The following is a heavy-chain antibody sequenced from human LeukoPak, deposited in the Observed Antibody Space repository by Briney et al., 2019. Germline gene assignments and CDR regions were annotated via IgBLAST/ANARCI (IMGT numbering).Heavy chain of an antibody. Sequence: SETLSLTCTVSGASISSYYWGWIRQPPGKGLEWIGYIYYNGSPNYNPSLKSRVTMSLDTSENPFSLKLTSVTAADTAVYYCARCRGYSSSWARTFDIWGQGTMVTVSS. V-gene: IGHV4-59*01. CDR3: ARCRGYSSSWARTFDI. J-gene: IGHJ3*02. D-gene: IGHD6-13*01. CDR2: IYYNGSP. CDR1: GASISSYY.